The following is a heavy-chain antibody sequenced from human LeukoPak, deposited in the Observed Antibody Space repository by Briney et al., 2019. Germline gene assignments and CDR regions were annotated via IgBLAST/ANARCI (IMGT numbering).Heavy chain of an antibody. J-gene: IGHJ4*02. V-gene: IGHV3-30-3*01. CDR2: ISYDGSNK. CDR3: ARDLWSGHYDILTGDDY. D-gene: IGHD3-9*01. Sequence: GRSLRLSCAASGFTFSSYAMHWVRQAPGKGLEWVAVISYDGSNKYYADSVKGRFTISRDNSKNTLYLQMNSLRAEDTAVYYCARDLWSGHYDILTGDDYWGQGTLVTVSS. CDR1: GFTFSSYA.